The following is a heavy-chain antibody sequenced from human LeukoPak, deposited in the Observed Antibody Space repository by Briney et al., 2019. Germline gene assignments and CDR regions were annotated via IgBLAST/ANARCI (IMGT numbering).Heavy chain of an antibody. CDR2: IPASGGST. Sequence: PGGSLRLSCAASGFTFSSNVMIWVRQAPGKGLEWVSSIPASGGSTYYADSVKGRFTISRDNSKDTLYLQMNSLRAEDTAVYYCARAAIYYDSSGYAPLGYWGQGTLVTVSS. D-gene: IGHD3-22*01. J-gene: IGHJ4*02. CDR1: GFTFSSNV. CDR3: ARAAIYYDSSGYAPLGY. V-gene: IGHV3-23*01.